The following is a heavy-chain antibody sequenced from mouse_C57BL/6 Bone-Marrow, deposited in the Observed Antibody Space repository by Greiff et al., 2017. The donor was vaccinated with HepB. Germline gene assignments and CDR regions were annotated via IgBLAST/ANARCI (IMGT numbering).Heavy chain of an antibody. J-gene: IGHJ2*01. CDR2: IDPETGGT. Sequence: QVQLQQSGAELVRPGASVTLSCKASGYTFTDYEMHWVKQTPVHGLEWIGAIDPETGGTAYNQKFKGKAILTADKSSSTAYMELRSLTSEDSAVYYWTRGGLTTAVAPFYWGQGTTLTVSS. V-gene: IGHV1-15*01. D-gene: IGHD1-1*01. CDR1: GYTFTDYE. CDR3: TRGGLTTAVAPFY.